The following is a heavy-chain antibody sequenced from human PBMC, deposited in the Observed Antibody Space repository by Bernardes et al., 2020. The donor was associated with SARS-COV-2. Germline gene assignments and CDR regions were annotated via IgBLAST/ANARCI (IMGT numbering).Heavy chain of an antibody. Sequence: GESLRLSCAASGFTFSSYAMTWVRQAPGKGLEWVSAISYGGSGTHYADSVKGRFIVSRDNSKNTVYLQMNSLRAEDTAVYFCSKGANPIAVAGAFDYWGQGTKVTASS. J-gene: IGHJ4*02. D-gene: IGHD6-19*01. CDR3: SKGANPIAVAGAFDY. CDR2: ISYGGSGT. CDR1: GFTFSSYA. V-gene: IGHV3-23*01.